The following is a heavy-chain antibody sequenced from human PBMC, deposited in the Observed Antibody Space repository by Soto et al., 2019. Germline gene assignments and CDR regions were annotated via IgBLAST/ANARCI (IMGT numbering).Heavy chain of an antibody. D-gene: IGHD3-22*01. CDR1: GFSLTNKEVA. V-gene: IGHV2-5*02. CDR3: AHRTKVYDSSGYDYFDY. CDR2: IYWDDDK. Sequence: RPKPVNQTQPLTLSCTFSGFSLTNKEVAVGWIRQPPGKALEWLGIIYWDDDKRYSPSLNTRLTITKDTSINQVLLTMTNMDPLDTATYYCAHRTKVYDSSGYDYFDYWGQGTLVTVSS. J-gene: IGHJ4*02.